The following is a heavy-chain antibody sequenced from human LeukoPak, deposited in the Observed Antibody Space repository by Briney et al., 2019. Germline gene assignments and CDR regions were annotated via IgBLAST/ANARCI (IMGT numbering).Heavy chain of an antibody. CDR1: GGSFSGYY. CDR3: ARVDSMIGAFDI. V-gene: IGHV4-34*01. J-gene: IGHJ3*02. CDR2: INHSGST. D-gene: IGHD3-10*02. Sequence: SETLSLTCAVYGGSFSGYYWSWIRQPPGKGLEWIGEINHSGSTNYNPSLKSRVTISVDTSKNQFSLKLSSVTAADTAVYYCARVDSMIGAFDIWGQGTMVTVSS.